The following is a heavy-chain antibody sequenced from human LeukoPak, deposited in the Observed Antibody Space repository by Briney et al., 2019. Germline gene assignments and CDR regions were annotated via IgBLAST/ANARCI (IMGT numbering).Heavy chain of an antibody. CDR1: GGSFSGYY. CDR3: ARSSRRNSVDY. V-gene: IGHV4-34*01. CDR2: INHSGST. J-gene: IGHJ4*02. D-gene: IGHD2/OR15-2a*01. Sequence: TSEALSLTCAVYGGSFSGYYWSWIRQPPGKGLEWIGEINHSGSTIYSPSLKSRVTISVDTSKNQFSLRLNSVTAADTAVYYCARSSRRNSVDYWGQGTLVTVSS.